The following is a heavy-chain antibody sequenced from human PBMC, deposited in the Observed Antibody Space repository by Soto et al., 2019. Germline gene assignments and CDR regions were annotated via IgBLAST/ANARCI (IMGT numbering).Heavy chain of an antibody. D-gene: IGHD2-15*01. CDR2: IDPSDSYT. CDR3: ATQATRGYCSGGSCYSVGSYYYYGMDV. V-gene: IGHV5-10-1*01. J-gene: IGHJ6*02. Sequence: GASLKISCKGSGYSLTSYWISWVRQMPGKGLERMGRIDPSDSYTNHSPSFQGHVTISADKSISTAYLQWSSLKASDTAMYYCATQATRGYCSGGSCYSVGSYYYYGMDVWGQGTTVTVSS. CDR1: GYSLTSYW.